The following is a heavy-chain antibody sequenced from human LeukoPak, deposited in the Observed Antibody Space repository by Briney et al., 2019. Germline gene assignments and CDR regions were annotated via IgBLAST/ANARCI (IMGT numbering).Heavy chain of an antibody. CDR3: ARFGRETYSSSWWGFDY. J-gene: IGHJ4*02. D-gene: IGHD6-13*01. Sequence: GASLKISCKCSGYIFTSYWIGWVRPLPGKGVEWIGIISHSDSDTRDSPSFQGQVTISADKSISTAYLQWSSLNASDTAMYYCARFGRETYSSSWWGFDYWGQGTLVTVSS. V-gene: IGHV5-51*01. CDR2: ISHSDSDT. CDR1: GYIFTSYW.